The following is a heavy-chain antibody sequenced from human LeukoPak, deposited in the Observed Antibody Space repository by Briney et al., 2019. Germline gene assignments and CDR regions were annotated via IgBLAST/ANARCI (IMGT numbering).Heavy chain of an antibody. CDR3: ARAFIAVAGGFDY. D-gene: IGHD6-19*01. V-gene: IGHV4-59*11. CDR1: GDSIGSHY. J-gene: IGHJ4*02. Sequence: PSETLSLTCTVSGDSIGSHYWSWIRQPPGKGLEWIGYIFYVGSTNYNPSLKSRVTISVDTSKNQFSLKLSSVTAADTAVYYCARAFIAVAGGFDYWGQGTLVTVSS. CDR2: IFYVGST.